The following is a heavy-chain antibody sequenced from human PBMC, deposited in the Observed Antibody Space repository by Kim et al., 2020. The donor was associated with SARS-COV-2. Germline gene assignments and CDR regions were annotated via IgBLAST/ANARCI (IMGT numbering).Heavy chain of an antibody. J-gene: IGHJ3*02. CDR2: IYYSGST. CDR1: GGSISSYY. D-gene: IGHD3-10*01. CDR3: ARVKETMYYYGSGSWAFDI. Sequence: SETLSLTCTVSGGSISSYYWSWIRQPPGKGLEWIGYIYYSGSTNYNPSLKSRVTISVDTSKNQFSLKLSSVTAADTAVYYCARVKETMYYYGSGSWAFDIWGQGTMVTVSS. V-gene: IGHV4-59*13.